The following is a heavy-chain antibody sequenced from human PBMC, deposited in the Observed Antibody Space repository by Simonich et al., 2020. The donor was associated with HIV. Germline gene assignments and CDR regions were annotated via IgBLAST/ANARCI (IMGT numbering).Heavy chain of an antibody. CDR3: AKLECNWGGGSNSDVMDV. CDR1: GFTFSSYG. D-gene: IGHD7-27*01. V-gene: IGHV3-33*06. J-gene: IGHJ6*03. Sequence: QVQLVESGGGVVQPGRSLRLSCAASGFTFSSYGMHWVRRAPGKGRGGVAVNWYDGSDKNYADSVKGRFPISRDNSKHTLYLQMHSLRVEDTALYSCAKLECNWGGGSNSDVMDVWGKGTTVTVSS. CDR2: NWYDGSDK.